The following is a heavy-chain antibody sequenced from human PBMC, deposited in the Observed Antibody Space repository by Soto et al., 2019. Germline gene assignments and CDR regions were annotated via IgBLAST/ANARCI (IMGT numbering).Heavy chain of an antibody. D-gene: IGHD7-27*01. CDR1: GGTFSSYA. CDR3: ARATGDGTFDF. Sequence: SVKVSCKASGGTFSSYAISWVRQAPGQGLEWMGGILPIFGTANYARKLQGRVTITADRSTSTAYMELSSLRSEDTAVYYCARATGDGTFDFWGQGTLVTVSS. CDR2: ILPIFGTA. V-gene: IGHV1-69*06. J-gene: IGHJ4*02.